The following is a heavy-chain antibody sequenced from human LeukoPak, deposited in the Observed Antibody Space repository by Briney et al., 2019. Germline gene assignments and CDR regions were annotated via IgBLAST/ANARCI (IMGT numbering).Heavy chain of an antibody. CDR2: ISSSSSYI. J-gene: IGHJ4*02. CDR1: GFTFSSYS. Sequence: PGGSLRLSCAASGFTFSSYSMNWVRQAPGKGLEWVSSISSSSSYIYYADSVKGRFTISRDNAKNSLYLQMNSLRAENTAVYYCARDEEGYYFDYWGQGTLVTVSS. V-gene: IGHV3-21*01. CDR3: ARDEEGYYFDY.